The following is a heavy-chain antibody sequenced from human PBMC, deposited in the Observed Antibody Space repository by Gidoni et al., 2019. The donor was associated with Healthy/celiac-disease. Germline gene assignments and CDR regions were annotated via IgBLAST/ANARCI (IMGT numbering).Heavy chain of an antibody. J-gene: IGHJ6*02. CDR1: GFTFSSYG. Sequence: QVQLVESGGGVVQPGRSLRLSCAASGFTFSSYGMHWVRQAPGKGLEWVAVISYDGSNKYYADSVKGRFTISRDNSKNTLYLQMNSLRAEDTAVYYCAKDMGVGSGMDVWGQGTTVTVSS. V-gene: IGHV3-30*18. CDR3: AKDMGVGSGMDV. CDR2: ISYDGSNK. D-gene: IGHD2-15*01.